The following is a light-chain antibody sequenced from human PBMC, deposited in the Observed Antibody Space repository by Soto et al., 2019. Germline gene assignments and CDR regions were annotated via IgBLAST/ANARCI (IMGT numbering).Light chain of an antibody. Sequence: DIQMTQSPSTLSASVGDRVTITCRASQSISSWLAWYQQKPGKAPKLLIYDASSLASGVPSRFSGSGSGTEFHHNISSLQPDDFAAYSCHQYNTPAWTFGQGTKVEIK. J-gene: IGKJ1*01. CDR1: QSISSW. CDR3: HQYNTPAWT. CDR2: DAS. V-gene: IGKV1-5*01.